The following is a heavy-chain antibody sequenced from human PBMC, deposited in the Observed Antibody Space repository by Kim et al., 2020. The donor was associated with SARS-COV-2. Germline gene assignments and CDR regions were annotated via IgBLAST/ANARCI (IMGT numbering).Heavy chain of an antibody. V-gene: IGHV3-30*01. Sequence: ADSGMCGFTISRDNSKNTLYLQMNSLRAEDTAVYYCARVGGRIAMGPFDYWGQGTLVTVSS. D-gene: IGHD5-18*01. J-gene: IGHJ4*02. CDR3: ARVGGRIAMGPFDY.